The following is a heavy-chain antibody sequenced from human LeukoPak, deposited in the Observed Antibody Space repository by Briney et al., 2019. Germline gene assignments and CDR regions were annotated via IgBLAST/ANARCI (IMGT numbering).Heavy chain of an antibody. V-gene: IGHV3-7*03. CDR3: AKDLDVGGIPDY. CDR2: IKEDGSEK. J-gene: IGHJ4*02. Sequence: GGSLRLSCAASGFTFSSYWMSWVRQAPGKGLEWVADIKEDGSEKYYVDSVKGRFTISRDNSKNTLYLQVNSLRAEDTAVYYCAKDLDVGGIPDYWGQGTLVTVSS. D-gene: IGHD6-13*01. CDR1: GFTFSSYW.